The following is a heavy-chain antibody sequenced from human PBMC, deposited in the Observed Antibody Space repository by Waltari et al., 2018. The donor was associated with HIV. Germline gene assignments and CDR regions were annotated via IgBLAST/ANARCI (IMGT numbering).Heavy chain of an antibody. CDR1: GNSISNSYY. CDR3: ARVGVDTIDY. J-gene: IGHJ4*02. D-gene: IGHD5-18*01. CDR2: IDHSGNT. Sequence: QVQLQESGPGLLTPSETLSLTCAVSGNSISNSYYWCWIRQPPGKGLEWIGSIDHSGNTYYNPSLKSRVTISVDTSKSQFSLKLSSVTAADTAVYYCARVGVDTIDYWGQGTLVTVSS. V-gene: IGHV4-38-2*01.